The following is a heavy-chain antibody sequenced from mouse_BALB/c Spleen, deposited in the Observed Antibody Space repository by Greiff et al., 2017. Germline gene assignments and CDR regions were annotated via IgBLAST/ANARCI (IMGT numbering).Heavy chain of an antibody. V-gene: IGHV1-7*01. CDR3: ARVDYYGSSPYAMDY. J-gene: IGHJ4*01. D-gene: IGHD1-1*01. Sequence: QVQLQQSGAELAKPGASVKMSCKASGYTFTSYWMHWVKQRPGQGLEWIGYINPSTGYTEYNQKFKDKATLTADKSSSTAYMQLSSLTSEDSAVYYCARVDYYGSSPYAMDYWGQGTSVTVSS. CDR2: INPSTGYT. CDR1: GYTFTSYW.